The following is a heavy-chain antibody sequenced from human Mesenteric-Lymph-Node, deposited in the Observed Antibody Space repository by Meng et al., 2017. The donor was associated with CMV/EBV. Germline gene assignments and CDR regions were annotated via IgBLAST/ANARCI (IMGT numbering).Heavy chain of an antibody. Sequence: ASVKVSCKASGGTFSSYAISWVRQAPGQGLEWMGWINPNSGGTNYAQKFQGRVTMTRDTSISTAYMELSRLRSDDTAEYYCAREHGAFDIWGQGTMVTVSS. CDR3: AREHGAFDI. CDR1: GGTFSSYA. V-gene: IGHV1-2*02. CDR2: INPNSGGT. J-gene: IGHJ3*02.